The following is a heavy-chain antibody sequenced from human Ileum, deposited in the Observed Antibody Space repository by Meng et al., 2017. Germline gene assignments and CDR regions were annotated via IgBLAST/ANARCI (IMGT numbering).Heavy chain of an antibody. CDR1: GGSISSGDYY. Sequence: QVQLQESGPRLVKPSQTLSLTCNVSGGSISSGDYYWSWVRQSPGKGPEWIGYIYSNGNTYSNPSLRGRLMISIDTSKNQFSLKLSSVTAADTAVYYCARAPKYCTNAVCSRPLDSWGQGTLVTVSS. J-gene: IGHJ4*02. D-gene: IGHD2-8*01. CDR3: ARAPKYCTNAVCSRPLDS. CDR2: IYSNGNT. V-gene: IGHV4-30-4*01.